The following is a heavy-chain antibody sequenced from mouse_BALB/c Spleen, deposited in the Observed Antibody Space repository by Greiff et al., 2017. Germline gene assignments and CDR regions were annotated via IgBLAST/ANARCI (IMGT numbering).Heavy chain of an antibody. CDR1: GYNFTSYW. Sequence: VQLQQPGAELVKPGTSVKLSCKASGYNFTSYWINWVKLRPGQGLEWIGDIYPGSGSTNYNEKFKSKATLTVDTSSSTAYMQLSSLASEDSARYYCAREDRSYAMEYWGEGTSGTVSP. CDR2: IYPGSGST. V-gene: IGHV1-55*01. D-gene: IGHD2-14*01. J-gene: IGHJ4*01. CDR3: AREDRSYAMEY.